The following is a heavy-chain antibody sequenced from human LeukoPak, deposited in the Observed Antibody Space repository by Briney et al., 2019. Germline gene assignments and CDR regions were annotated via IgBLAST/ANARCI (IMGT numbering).Heavy chain of an antibody. Sequence: SVKVSCKASGGTFSSYAISWVRQAPGQGLEWMGRIIPILGIANYAQKFQGRVTITADKSTSTAYMELSGLRSEDTAVYYCAIVVGYSSGWHDAFDIWGQGTMVTVSS. CDR2: IIPILGIA. CDR1: GGTFSSYA. J-gene: IGHJ3*02. V-gene: IGHV1-69*04. CDR3: AIVVGYSSGWHDAFDI. D-gene: IGHD6-19*01.